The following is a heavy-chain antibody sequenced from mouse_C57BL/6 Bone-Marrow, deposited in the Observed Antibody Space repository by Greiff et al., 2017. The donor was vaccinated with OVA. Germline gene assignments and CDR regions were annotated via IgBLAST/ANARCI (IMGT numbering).Heavy chain of an antibody. V-gene: IGHV1-54*01. CDR2: INPGSGGT. J-gene: IGHJ4*01. D-gene: IGHD4-1*01. Sequence: QVQLKESGAELVRPGTSVKVSCKASGYAFTNYLIEWVKQRPGQGLEWIGVINPGSGGTNYNEKFKGKATLTADKSSSTAYMQLSSLTSEDSAVYFCARDWDVYAMDDWGQGTSVTVSS. CDR1: GYAFTNYL. CDR3: ARDWDVYAMDD.